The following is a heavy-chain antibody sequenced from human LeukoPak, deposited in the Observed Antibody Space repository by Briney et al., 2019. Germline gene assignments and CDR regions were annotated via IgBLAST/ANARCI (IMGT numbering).Heavy chain of an antibody. CDR2: IYYSGST. J-gene: IGHJ4*02. D-gene: IGHD3-9*01. V-gene: IGHV4-59*01. CDR1: GGSISSYY. CDR3: AREADDILTGYYLY. Sequence: PSETLSLTCTVSGGSISSYYWSWIRQPPGKGLEWIGYIYYSGSTNYNLSLKSRVTISVDTSKNQFSLKLSSVTAADTAVYYCAREADDILTGYYLYWGQGTLVTVSS.